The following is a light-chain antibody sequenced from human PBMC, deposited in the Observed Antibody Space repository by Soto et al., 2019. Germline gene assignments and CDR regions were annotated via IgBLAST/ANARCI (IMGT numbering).Light chain of an antibody. CDR1: SSNIAGNT. V-gene: IGLV1-44*01. J-gene: IGLJ7*01. CDR2: IND. Sequence: QSALTQPPSLSGTPGQRVTISCSGSSSNIAGNTVHWYQHLPGTAPKLLIYINDQRPSGVPGRFSASTSGTSASLAISGLQSDDEADYYWATWDDDLNAAVFGGGTQLTVL. CDR3: ATWDDDLNAAV.